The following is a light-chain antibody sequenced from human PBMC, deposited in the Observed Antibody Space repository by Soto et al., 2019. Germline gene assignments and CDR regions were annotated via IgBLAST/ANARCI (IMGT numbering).Light chain of an antibody. CDR3: CSYAGSTTWV. Sequence: QSALTQPASVSGSPGQSITISCTGTISDVGSYDLVSWYQQHPGKAPKLIIYEGNKRPSGVSNRFSGSKSGNTASLTISGLQAEDEAEYYCCSYAGSTTWVFGGGTKLTVL. J-gene: IGLJ3*02. CDR2: EGN. V-gene: IGLV2-23*01. CDR1: ISDVGSYDL.